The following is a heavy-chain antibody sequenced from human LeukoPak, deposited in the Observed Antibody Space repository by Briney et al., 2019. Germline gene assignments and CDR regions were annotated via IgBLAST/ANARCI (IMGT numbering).Heavy chain of an antibody. Sequence: GGSLRLSCAASGFTFSTYWMSWVRQAPGKGLEWVANINQDGGEKYYVDSVKGRFTISRDSAKNSLYLQMNSLRAEDTAVYYCARGDKFSGDYWGQGTLVTVSS. CDR1: GFTFSTYW. CDR3: ARGDKFSGDY. V-gene: IGHV3-7*04. D-gene: IGHD2-15*01. J-gene: IGHJ4*02. CDR2: INQDGGEK.